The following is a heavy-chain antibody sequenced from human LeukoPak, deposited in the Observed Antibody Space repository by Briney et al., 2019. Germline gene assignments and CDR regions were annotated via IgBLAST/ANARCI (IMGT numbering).Heavy chain of an antibody. Sequence: ASVKVSCKTSGYTFTGHHIHWVRQAPGQVLEWMGWINPNSGGTNYAPKFQGRVTMTRDTSISTAYMELSRLRSDDTAVYYCARITGTTFGFSDYWGQGTLVTVSS. J-gene: IGHJ4*02. CDR2: INPNSGGT. CDR1: GYTFTGHH. CDR3: ARITGTTFGFSDY. D-gene: IGHD3-16*01. V-gene: IGHV1-2*02.